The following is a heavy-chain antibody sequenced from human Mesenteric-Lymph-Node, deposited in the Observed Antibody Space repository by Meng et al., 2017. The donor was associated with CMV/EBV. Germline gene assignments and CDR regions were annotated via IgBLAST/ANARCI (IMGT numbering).Heavy chain of an antibody. D-gene: IGHD6-19*01. CDR1: GFSFPDYA. Sequence: SLKISCVASGFSFPDYAMHWVRQTPGRGLEWVSSISWNSGGIEYADSVKGRFTISRDNAKNSLYLQMNSLRAEDTAVYYCASGLRLYSSGWFYFDYWGQGTLVTVSS. J-gene: IGHJ4*02. CDR2: ISWNSGGI. CDR3: ASGLRLYSSGWFYFDY. V-gene: IGHV3-9*01.